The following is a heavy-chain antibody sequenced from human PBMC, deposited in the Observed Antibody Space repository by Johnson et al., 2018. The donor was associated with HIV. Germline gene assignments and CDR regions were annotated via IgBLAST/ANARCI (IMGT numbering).Heavy chain of an antibody. V-gene: IGHV3-23*04. CDR1: GFTFSSYA. CDR2: ISGSGCST. CDR3: ARKQWLEIPSDAFDV. J-gene: IGHJ3*01. Sequence: VQLVESGGGLVKPGGSLRLSCAASGFTFSSYAMSWVRQAPGKGLEWVSAISGSGCSTYYADSVKGRFTISRDNSKNTLYLQMNSLRAEDTAVYYCARKQWLEIPSDAFDVWGQGTMVTVSS. D-gene: IGHD6-19*01.